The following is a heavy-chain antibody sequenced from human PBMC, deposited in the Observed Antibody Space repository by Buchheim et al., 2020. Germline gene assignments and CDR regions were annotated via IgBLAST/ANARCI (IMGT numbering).Heavy chain of an antibody. V-gene: IGHV3-23*01. J-gene: IGHJ4*02. Sequence: AQLLESGGGLVQPGGSLRLSCAVSGFTFSNSAMTWVRQAPGKGLEWVSAISRSGDTTYYADSVMGRFTISRDTSTNTLYLQMNSLRVDDTAVYYCAKEEVPNDYWGLGT. CDR1: GFTFSNSA. CDR2: ISRSGDTT. CDR3: AKEEVPNDY.